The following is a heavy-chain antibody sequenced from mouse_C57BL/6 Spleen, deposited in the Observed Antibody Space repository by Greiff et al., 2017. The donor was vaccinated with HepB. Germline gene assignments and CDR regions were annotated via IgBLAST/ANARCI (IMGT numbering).Heavy chain of an antibody. J-gene: IGHJ2*01. V-gene: IGHV1-82*01. CDR2: IYPGDGDT. CDR1: GYAFSSSW. Sequence: VQLQQSGPELVKPGASVKISCKASGYAFSSSWMNWVKQRPGKGLEWIGRIYPGDGDTNYNGKFKGKATLTADKSSSTAYMQLSSLTSEDSAVYFCARALPLGYFDYWGQGTTLTVSS. D-gene: IGHD6-1*01. CDR3: ARALPLGYFDY.